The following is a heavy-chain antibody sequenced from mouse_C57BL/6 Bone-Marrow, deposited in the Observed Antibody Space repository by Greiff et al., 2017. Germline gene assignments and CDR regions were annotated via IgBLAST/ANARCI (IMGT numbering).Heavy chain of an antibody. CDR3: ARRGYYYGSSFYVDY. V-gene: IGHV5-6*01. Sequence: EVHLVESGGDLVKPGGSLKLSCAASGFTFSSYGMSWVRQTPDKRLEWVATISSGGSYTYYPDSVKGRFTISRENAKTTLYLQMSSLKSEDTAMYYCARRGYYYGSSFYVDYWGQGTTLTVSS. CDR2: ISSGGSYT. J-gene: IGHJ2*01. CDR1: GFTFSSYG. D-gene: IGHD1-1*01.